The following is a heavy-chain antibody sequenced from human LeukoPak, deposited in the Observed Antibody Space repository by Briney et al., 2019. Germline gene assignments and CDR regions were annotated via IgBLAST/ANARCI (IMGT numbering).Heavy chain of an antibody. J-gene: IGHJ2*01. CDR1: GGSISSGDYY. D-gene: IGHD7-27*01. CDR3: ARGLTGDRGQESYWYFDL. Sequence: TSETLSLTCTVSGGSISSGDYYWSWIRQPPGKGLEWIGYIYYSGSTYYNPSLKSRVTISVDTSKNQFSLKLSSVTAADTAVYYCARGLTGDRGQESYWYFDLWGRGTLVTVSS. V-gene: IGHV4-30-4*08. CDR2: IYYSGST.